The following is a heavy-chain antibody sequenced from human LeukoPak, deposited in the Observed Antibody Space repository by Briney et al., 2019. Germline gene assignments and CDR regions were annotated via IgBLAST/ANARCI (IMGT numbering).Heavy chain of an antibody. CDR2: ISGSGGST. CDR1: GFNFSSYA. V-gene: IGHV3-23*01. Sequence: GGSLRLSCAASGFNFSSYAMSWVRQAPGKGLEWVSAISGSGGSTYYADSVKGRFTISRDNSKNTLYLQMNSLRAEDTAVYYCAKDGLYSYGLAPIDYWGQGTLVTVSS. D-gene: IGHD5-18*01. J-gene: IGHJ4*02. CDR3: AKDGLYSYGLAPIDY.